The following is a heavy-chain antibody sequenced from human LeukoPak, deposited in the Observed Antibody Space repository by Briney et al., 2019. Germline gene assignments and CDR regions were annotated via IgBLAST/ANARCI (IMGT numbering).Heavy chain of an antibody. J-gene: IGHJ5*02. Sequence: GGSLRLSCAASGFTFSSYAMSWVRQAPGKGLEWVSTISGSGLSTYYADSVKSRFTISRDNSNNTLYLQMNSLRVEDTAVYYCAKSRVAVAAPRNWFDPWGQGTLVTVSS. D-gene: IGHD6-19*01. CDR3: AKSRVAVAAPRNWFDP. V-gene: IGHV3-23*01. CDR1: GFTFSSYA. CDR2: ISGSGLST.